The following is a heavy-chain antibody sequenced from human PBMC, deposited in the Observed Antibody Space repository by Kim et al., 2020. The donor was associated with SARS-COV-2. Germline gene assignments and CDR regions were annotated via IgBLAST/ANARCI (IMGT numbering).Heavy chain of an antibody. CDR2: INPANGDT. Sequence: SVKVSCKASGYTFINYAMHWVRQAPGQRPEWMGWINPANGDTRYSQNFQGRVTTTRDTSATTVYMELTALRSEDTAVYYCARGQFGSMSNNWFDSWGQGTLVTVSS. D-gene: IGHD3-10*01. J-gene: IGHJ5*01. CDR1: GYTFINYA. V-gene: IGHV1-3*01. CDR3: ARGQFGSMSNNWFDS.